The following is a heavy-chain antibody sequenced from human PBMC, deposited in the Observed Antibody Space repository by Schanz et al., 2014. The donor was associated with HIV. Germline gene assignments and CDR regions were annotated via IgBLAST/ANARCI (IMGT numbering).Heavy chain of an antibody. Sequence: EVQLVESGGALVKPGGSLRLSCAASGFTFSSYSMHWLRQAPGRGLEWVSYISSSSSYIFYADSVKGRFTISRDNSKNTLFLQMNSLRAEDTAVYYCAREYYSRNWNWFDPWGQGTLVTVSS. CDR2: ISSSSSYI. D-gene: IGHD6-13*01. V-gene: IGHV3-21*01. CDR1: GFTFSSYS. CDR3: AREYYSRNWNWFDP. J-gene: IGHJ5*02.